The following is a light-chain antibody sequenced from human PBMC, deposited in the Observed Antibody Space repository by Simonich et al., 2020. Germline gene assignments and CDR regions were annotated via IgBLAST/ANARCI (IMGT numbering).Light chain of an antibody. CDR3: CSYAGSYTLV. J-gene: IGLJ2*01. CDR2: GNS. Sequence: QSVLTQPPSVSGAPGQRVTISCTGSSSNIGAGYDVHWYQQPPGTAPKLLINGNSNRPSGVPDRFSGAKSGNTASLTISGLQAEDEADYYCCSYAGSYTLVFGGGTKLTVL. V-gene: IGLV1-40*01. CDR1: SSNIGAGYD.